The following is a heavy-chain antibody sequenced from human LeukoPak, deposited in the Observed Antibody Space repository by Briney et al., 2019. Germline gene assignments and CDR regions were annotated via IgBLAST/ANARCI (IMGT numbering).Heavy chain of an antibody. D-gene: IGHD4-17*01. Sequence: SETLSLTCTVSGGSISSYYWSWIRQPAGKGLEWIGRIYTSGSTNYNPSLKSRVTMSVDTSKNQFSLKLSSVTAADTAVYYCAREGDYGDYVYAFDIWGQGTMVTVSS. CDR2: IYTSGST. CDR3: AREGDYGDYVYAFDI. CDR1: GGSISSYY. J-gene: IGHJ3*02. V-gene: IGHV4-4*07.